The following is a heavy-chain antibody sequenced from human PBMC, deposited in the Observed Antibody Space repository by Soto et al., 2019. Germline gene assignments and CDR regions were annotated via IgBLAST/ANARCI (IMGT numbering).Heavy chain of an antibody. CDR1: GGTFASYS. D-gene: IGHD6-25*01. Sequence: QEELVQSGAEGKKPGSSVNVSCKASGGTFASYSITWVRQAPGQRLEWMGEIIPLLKTVNYAQKFQGRVTITGNRSTRTVYMALSRLRSDDTAVYYCARDPVDLFGYMDVWGHGTTVTVS. J-gene: IGHJ6*02. CDR2: IIPLLKTV. V-gene: IGHV1-69*06. CDR3: ARDPVDLFGYMDV.